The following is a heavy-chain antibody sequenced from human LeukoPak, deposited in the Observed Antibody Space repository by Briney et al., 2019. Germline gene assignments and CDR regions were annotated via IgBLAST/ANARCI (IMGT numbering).Heavy chain of an antibody. V-gene: IGHV4-34*01. D-gene: IGHD3-22*01. CDR1: GGSFSGYY. CDR3: ARGYPEYYYDSSGYPYYYYGMDV. CDR2: INHSGST. Sequence: PSETLSLTCAVYGGSFSGYYWSWIRQPPGKGLEWIGGINHSGSTNYNPSLKSRVTISVDTSKNQFSLKLSSVTAADTAVYYCARGYPEYYYDSSGYPYYYYGMDVWGQGTTVTVSS. J-gene: IGHJ6*02.